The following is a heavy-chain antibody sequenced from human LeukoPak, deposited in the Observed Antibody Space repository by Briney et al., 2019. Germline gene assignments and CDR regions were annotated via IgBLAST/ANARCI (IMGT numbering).Heavy chain of an antibody. CDR1: GFTFSTYW. CDR3: ARASTTVPNLLDH. V-gene: IGHV3-74*01. CDR2: IKGDGSST. D-gene: IGHD4-17*01. J-gene: IGHJ4*02. Sequence: GVLRLSCAASGFTFSTYWMHWVRQAPGQGLVWVARIKGDGSSTIYADSVKGRFTISRDNSKNTLYLQTSSVRAEDTAVYYCARASTTVPNLLDHWGRGTLVTVSS.